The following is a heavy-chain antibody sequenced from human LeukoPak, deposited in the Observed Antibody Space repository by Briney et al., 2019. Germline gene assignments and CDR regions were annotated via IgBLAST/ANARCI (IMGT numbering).Heavy chain of an antibody. V-gene: IGHV3-23*01. J-gene: IGHJ6*03. CDR1: GFTFSNYA. Sequence: GGSLRLSCAASGFTFSNYAMTWVRQAPGKGLEWVSAIGDGGDSTYYADSVKGRFTISRDNSKNTLYLQMNSLRAEDTAVYYCARDQVEHYYYMDVWGKGTTVTVSS. CDR3: ARDQVEHYYYMDV. CDR2: IGDGGDST.